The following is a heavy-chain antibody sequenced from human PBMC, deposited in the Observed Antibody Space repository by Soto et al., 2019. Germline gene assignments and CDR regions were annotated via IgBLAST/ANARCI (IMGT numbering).Heavy chain of an antibody. CDR2: ISSDGSNK. CDR3: ARDDEGGRDCGLGY. CDR1: GFTFSSHA. J-gene: IGHJ4*02. V-gene: IGHV3-30-3*01. D-gene: IGHD2-21*01. Sequence: QVQLVESGGGVVQPGRSLRLSCAVSGFTFSSHAMHWVRQAPGKGLELVTLISSDGSNKYYADSVKSRFTTSRDNSKNAMDLRMNSLRVEDTAVYNCARDDEGGRDCGLGYWGQGALVTVSS.